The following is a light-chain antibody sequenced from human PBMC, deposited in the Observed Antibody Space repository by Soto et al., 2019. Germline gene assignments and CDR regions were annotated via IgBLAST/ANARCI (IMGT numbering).Light chain of an antibody. J-gene: IGKJ4*01. CDR3: MQSLQTPLT. V-gene: IGKV2-28*01. CDR2: LGS. CDR1: QSLLHSNGYNY. Sequence: DIVMTQSPLSLPVTPGEPASISCRSSQSLLHSNGYNYLDWYLQKPGQSPQLLIYLGSNRASGAPDRFRGRGSGTDFTLKISRVEAEDVGVYYCMQSLQTPLTFGGGTKVEIK.